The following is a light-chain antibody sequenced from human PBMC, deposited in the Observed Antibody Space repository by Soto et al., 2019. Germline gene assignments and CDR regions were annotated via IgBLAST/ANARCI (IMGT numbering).Light chain of an antibody. V-gene: IGKV1-39*01. Sequence: DIQLTQSPSSLSASVGDGVTITCRASQSISSYLNWYQQKPGKAPKLLIYAASSLQSGVPSRFSGSGSGTDFTLTISSLQPEDFATYYCQQSYRTPPITFGQGTKVDIK. J-gene: IGKJ1*01. CDR3: QQSYRTPPIT. CDR2: AAS. CDR1: QSISSY.